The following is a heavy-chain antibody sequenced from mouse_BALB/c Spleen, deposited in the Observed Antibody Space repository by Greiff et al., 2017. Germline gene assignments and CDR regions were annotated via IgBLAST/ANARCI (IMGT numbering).Heavy chain of an antibody. CDR1: GYSITSDYA. D-gene: IGHD1-1*01. Sequence: EVQLQQSGPGLVKPSQSLSLTCTVTGYSITSDYAWNWIRQFPGNKLEWMGYISYSGSTSYNPSLKSRISITRDTSKNQFFLQLNSVTTEDTATYYCAKGGLLYGYFDYWGQGTTLTVSS. J-gene: IGHJ2*01. V-gene: IGHV3-2*02. CDR2: ISYSGST. CDR3: AKGGLLYGYFDY.